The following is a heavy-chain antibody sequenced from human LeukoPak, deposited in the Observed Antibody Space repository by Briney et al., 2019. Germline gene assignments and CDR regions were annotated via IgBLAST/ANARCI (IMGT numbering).Heavy chain of an antibody. CDR2: ISSSSSYI. V-gene: IGHV3-21*01. Sequence: GGSLRLSCAASGFTFSSYSMNWVRQAPGKGLEWVSSISSSSSYIYYADSVKGRFTISRDNAKNSLYLQMNSLRAEDTAVYYCARSTLGYCSGGSCWTFDYWGRGTLVTVSS. J-gene: IGHJ4*02. CDR3: ARSTLGYCSGGSCWTFDY. D-gene: IGHD2-15*01. CDR1: GFTFSSYS.